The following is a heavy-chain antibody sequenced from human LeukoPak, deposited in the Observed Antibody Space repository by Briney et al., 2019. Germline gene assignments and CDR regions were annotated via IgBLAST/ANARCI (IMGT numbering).Heavy chain of an antibody. J-gene: IGHJ4*02. V-gene: IGHV4-39*01. CDR3: AAMGYCSSTSCYPPFDY. CDR1: GGSISSSSYY. Sequence: SETLSLTCTASGGSISSSSYYWGWIRQPPGKGLEWIGSIYYSGSTYYNPSLKSRVTISVDTSKNQFSLKLSSVTAADTAVYYCAAMGYCSSTSCYPPFDYWGQGTLVTVSS. D-gene: IGHD2-2*01. CDR2: IYYSGST.